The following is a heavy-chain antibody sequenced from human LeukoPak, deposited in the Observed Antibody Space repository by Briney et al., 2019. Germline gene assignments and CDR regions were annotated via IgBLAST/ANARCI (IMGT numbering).Heavy chain of an antibody. Sequence: SETLSLTCTVSGGSFSSYYWSWIRQPPGKGLEWIGYIYYSGSTNYNPSLKSRVTISVETSKNEFSLKLRSVTAADTAVYYCARGTLYSGWSYYFDYWGQGSQVTVSS. CDR3: ARGTLYSGWSYYFDY. CDR1: GGSFSSYY. J-gene: IGHJ4*02. V-gene: IGHV4-59*01. CDR2: IYYSGST. D-gene: IGHD6-19*01.